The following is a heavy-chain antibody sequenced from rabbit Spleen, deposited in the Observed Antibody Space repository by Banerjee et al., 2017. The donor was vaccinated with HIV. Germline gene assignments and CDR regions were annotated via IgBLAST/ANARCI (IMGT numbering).Heavy chain of an antibody. CDR3: ARDSATSFSTYGMHL. CDR1: GFSFNSGYD. CDR2: AYAGSSGGT. Sequence: QSLEESGGALVKPGASLTLTCKASGFSFNSGYDMCWVRQAPGKGLEWVACAYAGSSGGTYSATWAKGRFTISKTSSATVTLQMNSLTAADTATYFCARDSATSFSTYGMHLWGPGTLVAVS. D-gene: IGHD1-1*01. J-gene: IGHJ6*01. V-gene: IGHV1S40*01.